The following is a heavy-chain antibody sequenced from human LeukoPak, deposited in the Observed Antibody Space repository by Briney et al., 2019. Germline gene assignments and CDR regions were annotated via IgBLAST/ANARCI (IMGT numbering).Heavy chain of an antibody. CDR2: INPNSGGT. Sequence: ASVKVSCKTSGYAFSAYYINWVRQAPGQGLEWMGRINPNSGGTNYAQKFQGRVTMTRDTSISTAYMELSRLRSDDTAVYYCARALVGATRSWGQGTLVTVSS. D-gene: IGHD1-26*01. CDR1: GYAFSAYY. J-gene: IGHJ5*02. V-gene: IGHV1-2*06. CDR3: ARALVGATRS.